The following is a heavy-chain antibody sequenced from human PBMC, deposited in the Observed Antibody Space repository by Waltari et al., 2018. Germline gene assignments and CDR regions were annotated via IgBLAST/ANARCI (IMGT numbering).Heavy chain of an antibody. D-gene: IGHD1-26*01. CDR1: GFTFDDYA. CDR2: IRWNSGSI. CDR3: AKVGREFDY. V-gene: IGHV3-9*01. Sequence: EVQLVESGGGLVQPGRSLRLSCAASGFTFDDYAMHWVRQAPGKGLEWVAGIRWNSGSIGYADAVKGRFTISRDNAKNSLYLQMNSLRAEDTALYYCAKVGREFDYWGQGTLVTVSS. J-gene: IGHJ4*02.